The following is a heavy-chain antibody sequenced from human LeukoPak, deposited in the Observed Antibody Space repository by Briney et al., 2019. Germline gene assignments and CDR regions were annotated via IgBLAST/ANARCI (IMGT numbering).Heavy chain of an antibody. V-gene: IGHV3-9*01. Sequence: GRSLRLSCAASGFTFDDYAMHWVRQAPGKGLEWVSGISWNSGSTGYADSVKGRFTISRDNAKNSLYLQMNSLRAEDTAVYYCARSSMGYCVNGVCRDFDYWGQGTLVTVSS. J-gene: IGHJ4*02. D-gene: IGHD2-8*01. CDR3: ARSSMGYCVNGVCRDFDY. CDR1: GFTFDDYA. CDR2: ISWNSGST.